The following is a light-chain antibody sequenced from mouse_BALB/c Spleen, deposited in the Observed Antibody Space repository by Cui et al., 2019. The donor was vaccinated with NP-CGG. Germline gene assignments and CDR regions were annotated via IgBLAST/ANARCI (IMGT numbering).Light chain of an antibody. J-gene: IGLJ1*01. CDR1: TGAVIISNY. Sequence: QAVVTQESAPTTSPGETVTLTCRSSTGAVIISNYANWVQEKPDHLFTGLIGGTNNRAPGVPARFSGSLIGDKAALTITGAQTEDEAMYFCALWYSNHWVFGGGTKLTVL. CDR3: ALWYSNHWV. V-gene: IGLV1*01. CDR2: GTN.